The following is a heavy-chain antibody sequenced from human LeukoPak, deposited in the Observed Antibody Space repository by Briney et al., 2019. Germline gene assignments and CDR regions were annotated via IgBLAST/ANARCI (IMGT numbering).Heavy chain of an antibody. D-gene: IGHD1-7*01. V-gene: IGHV3-49*04. J-gene: IGHJ4*02. CDR2: IRSKAYGGTT. Sequence: GGSLRLSCTASGFTFGDYAMSWVRQAPGKGLEWVGFIRSKAYGGTTEYAASVKGRFTISRDDSKSIAYLQMNSLKTEDTAVYYCTRGPTTRVDYWGQGTLVTVSS. CDR1: GFTFGDYA. CDR3: TRGPTTRVDY.